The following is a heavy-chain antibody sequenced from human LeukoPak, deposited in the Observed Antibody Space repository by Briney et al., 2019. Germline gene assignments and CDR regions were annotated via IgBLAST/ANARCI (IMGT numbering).Heavy chain of an antibody. CDR3: ARDQDSSGRNWFDP. D-gene: IGHD3-22*01. J-gene: IGHJ5*02. Sequence: ASVKVSCKASGYTFTGYYMHLVRQAPGQGLEWMGWINPNSGGTNYAQKFQGRVTMTRDTSISTAYMELSRLRSDDTAVYYCARDQDSSGRNWFDPWGQGTLVTVSS. CDR2: INPNSGGT. CDR1: GYTFTGYY. V-gene: IGHV1-2*02.